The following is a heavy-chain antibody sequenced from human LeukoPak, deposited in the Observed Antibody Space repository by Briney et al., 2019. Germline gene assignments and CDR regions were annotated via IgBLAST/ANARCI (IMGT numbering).Heavy chain of an antibody. J-gene: IGHJ4*02. Sequence: PGGSLRLSCAASGFSISNDWMSWVRQAPGKGLEWGGRVKSRGAGDTTDYAAPVKGRFTISRDDSKNTLYLQMNSLKTEDTAVYYCTLIQGWGSGSYYLDYWGQGTLVTVSS. CDR3: TLIQGWGSGSYYLDY. V-gene: IGHV3-15*01. D-gene: IGHD3-10*01. CDR2: VKSRGAGDTT. CDR1: GFSISNDW.